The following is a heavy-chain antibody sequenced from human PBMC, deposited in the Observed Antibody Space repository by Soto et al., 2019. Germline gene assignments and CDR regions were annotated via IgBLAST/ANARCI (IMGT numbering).Heavy chain of an antibody. Sequence: GGSLRLSCAASGFTFSSYAMSWVRQAPWKGLEWVSGISGSGGSTYYADSVKGRFTISRDNSKNTLYLQMNSLRAEDTAVYYCAKPPLMIRGVAATYFDYWGQGTLVTVSS. D-gene: IGHD3-10*01. CDR3: AKPPLMIRGVAATYFDY. CDR1: GFTFSSYA. CDR2: ISGSGGST. J-gene: IGHJ4*02. V-gene: IGHV3-23*01.